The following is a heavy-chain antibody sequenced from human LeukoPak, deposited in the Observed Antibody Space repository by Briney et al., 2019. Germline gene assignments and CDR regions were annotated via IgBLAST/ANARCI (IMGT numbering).Heavy chain of an antibody. Sequence: SETLSLTCAVSGGSFSGYYWTWIRQPPGKGLEWIGEINHSGSANYNPSLMSRVTISLDTSKNHFSLNLSSVTAADTAVYYCARGPPQPDYGDYGNSQGFDYWGQGTLVTVSS. CDR1: GGSFSGYY. CDR2: INHSGSA. J-gene: IGHJ4*02. CDR3: ARGPPQPDYGDYGNSQGFDY. V-gene: IGHV4-34*01. D-gene: IGHD4-17*01.